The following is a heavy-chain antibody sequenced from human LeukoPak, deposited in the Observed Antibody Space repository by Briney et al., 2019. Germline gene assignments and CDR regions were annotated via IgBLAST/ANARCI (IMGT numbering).Heavy chain of an antibody. V-gene: IGHV3-30*01. D-gene: IGHD3-22*01. CDR1: GFTFSSYA. Sequence: GGSLRLSCAASGFTFSSYAMHWVRQAPGKGLEWVAVISYDGSNKYYADSVKGRFTISRDNSKNTLYLQMNSLRAEDTAVYYCARDRYYYDSSGSPGYYFDYWGQGTLVTVSS. J-gene: IGHJ4*02. CDR3: ARDRYYYDSSGSPGYYFDY. CDR2: ISYDGSNK.